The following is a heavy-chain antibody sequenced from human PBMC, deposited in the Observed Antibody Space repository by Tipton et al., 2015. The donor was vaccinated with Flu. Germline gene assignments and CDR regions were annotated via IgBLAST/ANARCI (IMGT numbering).Heavy chain of an antibody. J-gene: IGHJ5*02. CDR3: AREGHCSSTSCYANWFDP. CDR1: GYTFTGYY. CDR2: INPNSGGT. V-gene: IGHV1-2*02. Sequence: QSGPEVKKPGASVKVSCKASGYTFTGYYMHWVRQAPGQGLEWMGWINPNSGGTNYAQKFQGRVTMTRDTSISTAYMELSRPRSGDTALYYCAREGHCSSTSCYANWFDPWGQGTLVPVSS. D-gene: IGHD2-2*01.